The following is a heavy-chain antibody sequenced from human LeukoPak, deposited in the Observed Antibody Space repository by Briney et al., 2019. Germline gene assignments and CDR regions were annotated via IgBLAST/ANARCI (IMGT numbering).Heavy chain of an antibody. CDR3: ARDRYYYDSSGPYYFDY. CDR1: GGSISSSSSY. CDR2: IYYSGST. J-gene: IGHJ4*02. Sequence: PSETLSLTCTVSGGSISSSSSYWGWIRQPPGKGLEWIGTIYYSGSTYYNPSLKSRVTMSVDTSKNQFSLKLSSVTAADTAVYYCARDRYYYDSSGPYYFDYWGQGTLVTVSS. D-gene: IGHD3-22*01. V-gene: IGHV4-39*07.